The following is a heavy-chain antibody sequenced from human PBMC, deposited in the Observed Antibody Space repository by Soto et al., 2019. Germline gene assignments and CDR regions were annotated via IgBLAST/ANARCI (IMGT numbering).Heavy chain of an antibody. CDR3: AAGVGAVAGTGAFDI. CDR1: GFTFTSSA. V-gene: IGHV1-58*01. D-gene: IGHD6-19*01. J-gene: IGHJ3*02. Sequence: SGKVSCKASGFTFTSSAVQWVRQARGQRLEWIGWIVVGSGNTNYAQKFQERVTITRDMSTSTAYMELSSLRSEDTAVYYCAAGVGAVAGTGAFDIWGQGTMVTVSS. CDR2: IVVGSGNT.